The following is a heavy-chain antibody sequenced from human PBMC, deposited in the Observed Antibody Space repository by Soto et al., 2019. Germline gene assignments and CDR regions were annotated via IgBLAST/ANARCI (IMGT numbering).Heavy chain of an antibody. V-gene: IGHV4-34*01. CDR1: GGSFSGYY. Sequence: PSETLSLTCAVYGGSFSGYYWSWIRQPPGKGLEWIGEINHSGSTNYNPSLKSRVTISVDRSKNQFSLKLSSVTAADTAVYYCARIKSRYYKIISYSFDYWGRGTLVTVSS. CDR2: INHSGST. CDR3: ARIKSRYYKIISYSFDY. D-gene: IGHD3-10*01. J-gene: IGHJ4*02.